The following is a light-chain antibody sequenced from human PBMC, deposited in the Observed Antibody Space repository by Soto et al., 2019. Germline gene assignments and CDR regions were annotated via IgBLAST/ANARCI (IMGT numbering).Light chain of an antibody. Sequence: EIVLTQSPATLSLTPGERATLSCRASQSISSFLAWYQQKPGQAPRLLIFDASTRATGVPARFSGSGSGTDFTLTISSLEPEDFAVYFCQQRSNWPPGLTFGGGTRVEI. CDR3: QQRSNWPPGLT. CDR2: DAS. CDR1: QSISSF. J-gene: IGKJ4*01. V-gene: IGKV3-11*01.